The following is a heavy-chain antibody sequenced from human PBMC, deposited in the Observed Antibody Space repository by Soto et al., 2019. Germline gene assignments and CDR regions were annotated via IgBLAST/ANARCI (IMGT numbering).Heavy chain of an antibody. J-gene: IGHJ4*02. V-gene: IGHV4-34*01. CDR2: INHSGST. CDR1: GGSFSDYI. D-gene: IGHD2-2*01. CDR3: AGCSSTSCYGGPDY. Sequence: SETMSLTCDVYGGSFSDYILTWIRQTPGKGLQWIGQINHSGSTNYNPSLKSRVTISVDTSKNQFSLKLSSVTAADTAVYYCAGCSSTSCYGGPDYWGQGTLVTVSS.